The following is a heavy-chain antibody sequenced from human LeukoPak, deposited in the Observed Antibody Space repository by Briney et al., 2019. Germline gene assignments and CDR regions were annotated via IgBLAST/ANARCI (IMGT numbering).Heavy chain of an antibody. CDR3: ARDVGATPGYFDY. V-gene: IGHV4-39*07. CDR1: GASISGSGYY. Sequence: PSETLSLTCTVSGASISGSGYYWGWIRQPPGKGLEWIGNIYDSGSTYYNASLQSRVTISVDTSKNQFSLKLSSVTAADTAVYYCARDVGATPGYFDYWGQGTLVTVSS. D-gene: IGHD1-26*01. J-gene: IGHJ4*02. CDR2: IYDSGST.